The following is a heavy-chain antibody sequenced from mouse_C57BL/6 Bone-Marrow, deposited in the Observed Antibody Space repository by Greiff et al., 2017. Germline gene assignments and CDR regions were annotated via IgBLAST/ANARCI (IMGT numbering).Heavy chain of an antibody. CDR3: TTEVATPDY. J-gene: IGHJ2*01. V-gene: IGHV14-4*01. CDR1: GFNIKDDY. Sequence: EVQLQESGAELVRPGASVKLSCTASGFNIKDDYMHWVKQRPEQGLEWIGWIDPENGDTEYASKFQGKATITADTSSNTAYLQRSSLTSEDTAVYYCTTEVATPDYWGQGTTLTVSS. CDR2: IDPENGDT.